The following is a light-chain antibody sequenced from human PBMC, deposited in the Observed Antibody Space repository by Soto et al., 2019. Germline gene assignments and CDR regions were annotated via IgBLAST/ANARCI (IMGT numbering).Light chain of an antibody. CDR3: QQRTKWPPS. Sequence: EIVLTQSPATLSLSPGERATLSCRASQSVGTYLAWYQQKPGQAPRLLIYEASNRATGIPARFSGSGSGTDFTLTISSLEPEDFAVYYCQQRTKWPPSFGQGTRLDMK. V-gene: IGKV3-11*01. CDR2: EAS. J-gene: IGKJ5*01. CDR1: QSVGTY.